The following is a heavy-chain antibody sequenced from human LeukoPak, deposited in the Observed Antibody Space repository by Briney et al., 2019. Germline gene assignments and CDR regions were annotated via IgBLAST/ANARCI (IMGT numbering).Heavy chain of an antibody. CDR1: GGSISSYY. V-gene: IGHV4-59*01. Sequence: PSETLSLTCTVSGGSISSYYWSWIRQPPGKGLEWIGYIYYSGSTNYNPSLKSRVTISVDTSKNQFSLKLSSVTAADTAVYYCARDRGAATGIDYWGQGTLVTVSS. J-gene: IGHJ4*02. CDR2: IYYSGST. CDR3: ARDRGAATGIDY. D-gene: IGHD6-13*01.